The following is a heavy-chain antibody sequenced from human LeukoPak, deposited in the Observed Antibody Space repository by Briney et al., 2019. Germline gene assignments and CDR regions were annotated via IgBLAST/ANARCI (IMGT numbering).Heavy chain of an antibody. CDR1: GFTFSSYA. Sequence: TGGSLRLSCAASGFTFSSYAMSWVRQAPGKGLEWVAVIWYDGSNKYYADSVKGRFTISRDNSKNTLYLQMNSLRAEDTAVYYCARDRGSGYYYYYYGMDVWGQGTTVTVSS. V-gene: IGHV3-33*08. J-gene: IGHJ6*02. CDR2: IWYDGSNK. CDR3: ARDRGSGYYYYYYGMDV. D-gene: IGHD3-10*01.